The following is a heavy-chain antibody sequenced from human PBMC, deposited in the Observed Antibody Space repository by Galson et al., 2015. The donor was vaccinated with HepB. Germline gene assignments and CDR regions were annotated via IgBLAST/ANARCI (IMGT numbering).Heavy chain of an antibody. CDR3: VKGGDCGGGNGYVYLLVQ. Sequence: SLRLSCAVSGFTVSNYGMHWVRQAPGKGLEWVSLISYDEREKYYADSVAGRFTVSRDNSKNTVHLQMDGLKPEDTALYYCVKGGDCGGGNGYVYLLVQWGPATPVTVAS. V-gene: IGHV3-30*18. CDR2: ISYDEREK. D-gene: IGHD2-21*01. J-gene: IGHJ4*02. CDR1: GFTVSNYG.